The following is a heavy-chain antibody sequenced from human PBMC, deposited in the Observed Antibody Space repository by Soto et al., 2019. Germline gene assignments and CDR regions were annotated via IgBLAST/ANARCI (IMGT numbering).Heavy chain of an antibody. CDR3: ARHGARGSAVAGDYYYYYYGMDV. CDR2: IHYSGST. CDR1: GDSISSSGYY. J-gene: IGHJ6*02. V-gene: IGHV4-39*01. D-gene: IGHD1-26*01. Sequence: PSETLSLTCAVSGDSISSSGYYWNWIRQHPGKGLEWIAYIHYSGSTYYNPSLKSRVTISVDTSKNQFSLKLSSVTAADTAVYYCARHGARGSAVAGDYYYYYYGMDVWGQGTTVTVSS.